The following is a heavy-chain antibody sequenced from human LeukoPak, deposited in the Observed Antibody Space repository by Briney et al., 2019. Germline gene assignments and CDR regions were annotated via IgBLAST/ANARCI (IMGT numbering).Heavy chain of an antibody. V-gene: IGHV5-51*01. CDR2: IYPGDSDT. D-gene: IGHD4-23*01. J-gene: IGHJ2*01. CDR1: AYSFTSYW. CDR3: ARPATVVTPWYFDL. Sequence: GESLKISCKGSAYSFTSYWIGWVRQMPGKGLEWMGIIYPGDSDTRYSPSFQGQVTISADKSISTAYVQWSSLKASGTAMYYCARPATVVTPWYFDLWGRGTLVTVSS.